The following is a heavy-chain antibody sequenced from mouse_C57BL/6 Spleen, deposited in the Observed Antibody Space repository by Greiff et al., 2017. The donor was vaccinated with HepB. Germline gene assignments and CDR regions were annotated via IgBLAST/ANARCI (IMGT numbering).Heavy chain of an antibody. CDR1: GFNIKDDY. CDR2: IDPENGDT. V-gene: IGHV14-4*01. CDR3: TTGPLDY. J-gene: IGHJ2*01. Sequence: EVKLQESGAELVRPGASVKLSCTASGFNIKDDYMHWVKQRPEQGLEWIGWIDPENGDTEYASKFQGKATITADTSSNTAYLQLSSLTSEDTAVYYCTTGPLDYWGQGTTLTVSS.